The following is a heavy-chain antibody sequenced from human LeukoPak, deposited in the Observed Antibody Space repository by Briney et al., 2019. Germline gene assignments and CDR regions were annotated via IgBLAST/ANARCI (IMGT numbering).Heavy chain of an antibody. CDR1: RGTSSSYG. CDR2: VIAIFGRV. CDR3: ARGELGDSSGFSFFDY. Sequence: SVKVSCKASRGTSSSYGISWVRQAPGQGLEWMGGVIAIFGRVKYGQKFQGRATITTDESTSTAYMELSSLTSEDTGVYYCARGELGDSSGFSFFDYWGQGTLVTVSS. J-gene: IGHJ4*02. V-gene: IGHV1-69*05. D-gene: IGHD3-22*01.